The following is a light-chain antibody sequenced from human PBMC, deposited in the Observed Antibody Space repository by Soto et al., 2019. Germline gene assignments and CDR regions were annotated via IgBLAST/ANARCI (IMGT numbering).Light chain of an antibody. CDR2: DVT. Sequence: HSALTQPASVSGSPGRSVTISCTGTSSDVGDFNYVSWYQHLPGRAPKLIIYDVTNRPSGISYRFSASKSGRTASLAISGLQAEDDADYSCSSYSSSTTNVVFGGGTQLTVL. CDR1: SSDVGDFNY. J-gene: IGLJ2*01. CDR3: SSYSSSTTNVV. V-gene: IGLV2-14*03.